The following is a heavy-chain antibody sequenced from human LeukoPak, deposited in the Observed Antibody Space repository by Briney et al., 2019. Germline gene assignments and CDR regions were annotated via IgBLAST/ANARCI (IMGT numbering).Heavy chain of an antibody. D-gene: IGHD6-6*01. V-gene: IGHV1-2*02. CDR2: INPNSGGT. Sequence: GASVKVSCKASGYTFTGYYKHWVRQAPGQGLEWMGWINPNSGGTNYAQKFQGRVTMTRDTSISTAYMELSRLRSDDTAVYYCAVEYSSSSGSFDYWGQGTLVTVSS. J-gene: IGHJ4*02. CDR1: GYTFTGYY. CDR3: AVEYSSSSGSFDY.